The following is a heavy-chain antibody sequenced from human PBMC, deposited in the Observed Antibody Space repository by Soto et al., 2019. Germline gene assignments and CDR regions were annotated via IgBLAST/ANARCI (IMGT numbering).Heavy chain of an antibody. CDR3: ARGGGVGVAGSAAFDM. Sequence: QLHLVQSGAVVKKPGASVTVSCSASGYPVTAYYMHWVRQAPGRGLEWMGGINPATGAAKYTQTFQGRVTMPRDTSTSTVFMELSGPKSADTAVFSCARGGGVGVAGSAAFDMWGQGTLVTVSS. CDR1: GYPVTAYY. J-gene: IGHJ3*02. V-gene: IGHV1-2*02. D-gene: IGHD3-3*01. CDR2: INPATGAA.